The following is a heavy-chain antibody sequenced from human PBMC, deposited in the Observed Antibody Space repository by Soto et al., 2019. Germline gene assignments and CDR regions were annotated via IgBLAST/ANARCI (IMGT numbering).Heavy chain of an antibody. J-gene: IGHJ4*02. CDR1: GFTFSSYA. D-gene: IGHD3-22*01. CDR2: ISHDGSNK. CDR3: AKGDDSGCDY. Sequence: QVQLVESGGGVVQPGRSLRLSCAASGFTFSSYAMHWVRQAPGKGLEWVAVISHDGSNKYYADSVKGRFTISRDNSKNTQYLQMNSLRAEDTAVYYCAKGDDSGCDYWGQGTLVTVSS. V-gene: IGHV3-30*18.